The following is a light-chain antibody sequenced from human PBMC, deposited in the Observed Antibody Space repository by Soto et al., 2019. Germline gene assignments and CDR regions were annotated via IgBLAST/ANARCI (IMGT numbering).Light chain of an antibody. Sequence: DIQMTQSPSSLSASVGDRVIITCRASQGIKNYLAWYQQKPGKVPKLLIYAASTLQSGVPSRFSGSGSGTDFTLTISSLQPEDVATYYCQKYNSAPLTFGPGTKVDIK. V-gene: IGKV1-27*01. CDR2: AAS. CDR3: QKYNSAPLT. CDR1: QGIKNY. J-gene: IGKJ3*01.